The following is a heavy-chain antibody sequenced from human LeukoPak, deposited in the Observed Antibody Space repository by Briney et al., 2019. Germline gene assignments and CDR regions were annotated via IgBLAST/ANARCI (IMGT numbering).Heavy chain of an antibody. CDR1: GYSISSGYY. CDR2: INHSGST. Sequence: SEALSLTCTVSGYSISSGYYWSWIRQPPGKGLEWIGEINHSGSTNYNPSLKSRVTISVDTSKNQFSLKLSSVTAADAAVYYCASATRRIGWGFEYWGKGNLVTVS. J-gene: IGHJ4*02. V-gene: IGHV4-38-2*02. D-gene: IGHD3-16*01. CDR3: ASATRRIGWGFEY.